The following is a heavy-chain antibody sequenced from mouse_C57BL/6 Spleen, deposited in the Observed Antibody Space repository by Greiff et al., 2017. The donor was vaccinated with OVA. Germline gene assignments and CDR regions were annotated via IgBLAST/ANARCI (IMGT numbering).Heavy chain of an antibody. Sequence: EVKLMESEGGLVQPGSSMKLSCTASGFTFSDYYMAWVRQVPEKGLEWVANINYDGSSTYYLDSLKSRFIISRDNAKNILYLQMSSLKSEDAATYYCARGEITTGWYFDVWGTGTTVTVSS. CDR1: GFTFSDYY. V-gene: IGHV5-16*01. J-gene: IGHJ1*03. CDR2: INYDGSST. D-gene: IGHD1-1*01. CDR3: ARGEITTGWYFDV.